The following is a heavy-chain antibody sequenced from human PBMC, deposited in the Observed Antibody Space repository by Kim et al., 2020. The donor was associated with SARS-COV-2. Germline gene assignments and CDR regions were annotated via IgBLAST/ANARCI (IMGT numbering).Heavy chain of an antibody. CDR2: SNK. V-gene: IGHV3-30*01. J-gene: IGHJ6*02. CDR3: ARDSYGMDV. Sequence: SNKYYVASVQGRFTISRDNSKNTLYLQMTSLRAEDTAVYYCARDSYGMDVWGQGTTVTVSS.